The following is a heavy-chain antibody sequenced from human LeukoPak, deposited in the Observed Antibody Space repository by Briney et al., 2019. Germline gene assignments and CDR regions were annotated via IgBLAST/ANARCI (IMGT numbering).Heavy chain of an antibody. V-gene: IGHV1-18*01. J-gene: IGHJ5*02. Sequence: ASVKVSCKASVYTFTTYNINWVRQAPGQGLEWMGWISGYNGNTNYAQKLQGRVTMTTDTSTSTAYMELRSLRSEDTAVYYCARSSKSMVRGVIGGPWFDPWGQGTPVTVSS. D-gene: IGHD3-10*01. CDR1: VYTFTTYN. CDR2: ISGYNGNT. CDR3: ARSSKSMVRGVIGGPWFDP.